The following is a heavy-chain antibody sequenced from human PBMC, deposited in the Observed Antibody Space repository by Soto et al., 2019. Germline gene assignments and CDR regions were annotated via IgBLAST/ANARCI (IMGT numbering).Heavy chain of an antibody. V-gene: IGHV1-18*01. D-gene: IGHD3-16*02. CDR3: ARDTYYDYIWGSYRQWGLDY. CDR2: ISAYNGNT. Sequence: ASVKVSCKASGYTFTSYGISWVRQAPGQGLEWMGWISAYNGNTNYAQKLQGRVTMTTDTSTSTAYMELRSLRSDDTAVYYCARDTYYDYIWGSYRQWGLDYWGQGTLVTVSS. CDR1: GYTFTSYG. J-gene: IGHJ4*02.